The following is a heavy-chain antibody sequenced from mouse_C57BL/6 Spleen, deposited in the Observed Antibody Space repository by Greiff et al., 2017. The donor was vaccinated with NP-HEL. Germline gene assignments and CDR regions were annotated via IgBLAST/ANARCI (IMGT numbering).Heavy chain of an antibody. Sequence: QVQLQQSGPGLVQPSQSLSITCTVSGFSLTSYGVHWVRQSPGKGLEWLGVIWSGGSTDYNAAFISRLSISKDNSKSQVFFKMNSLQADDTAIYYCARGGSSSSYWYFDVWGTGTTVTVSS. CDR2: IWSGGST. D-gene: IGHD1-1*01. CDR3: ARGGSSSSYWYFDV. V-gene: IGHV2-2*01. CDR1: GFSLTSYG. J-gene: IGHJ1*03.